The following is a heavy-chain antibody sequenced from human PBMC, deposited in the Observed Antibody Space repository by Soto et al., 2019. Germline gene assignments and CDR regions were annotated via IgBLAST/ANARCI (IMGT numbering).Heavy chain of an antibody. Sequence: QVQLVQSGAEVKKPGASVKVSCKASGYTFTSYAMHWVRQAPGQGLEWMGWINAGNGNTKYSQKFQGRVTITRDTSASTAYMELSSLRSEDTAVYYCARRSLWFGELLDYWGQGTLVTVSS. J-gene: IGHJ4*02. CDR2: INAGNGNT. CDR3: ARRSLWFGELLDY. V-gene: IGHV1-3*01. CDR1: GYTFTSYA. D-gene: IGHD3-10*01.